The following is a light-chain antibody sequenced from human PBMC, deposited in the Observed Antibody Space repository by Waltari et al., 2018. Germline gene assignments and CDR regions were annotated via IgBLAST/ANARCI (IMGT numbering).Light chain of an antibody. CDR3: QQYYSYPT. V-gene: IGKV1-8*01. Sequence: AIRITQSPSSLSASTANIVTITCRASQGISRYLAWYQQKPGKATKLLIYAASNLQSGVPSRFSGSGSGTDFTLTISCLQSEDFATYYCQQYYSYPTFGQGTKVEIK. CDR2: AAS. CDR1: QGISRY. J-gene: IGKJ1*01.